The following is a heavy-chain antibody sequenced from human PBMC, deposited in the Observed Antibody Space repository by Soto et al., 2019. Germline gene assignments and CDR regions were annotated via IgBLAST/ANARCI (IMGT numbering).Heavy chain of an antibody. D-gene: IGHD3-22*01. V-gene: IGHV4-39*01. Sequence: SETLSLTCTVSGGSISSSSYFWGWIRHPPGKGLEWIGSIYHSGSTSDNPSLRSRVTISVDTSKNQFSLKLSSVTAADTAVYFCARHAGYSSGRRWFDPWGQGTLVTVSS. J-gene: IGHJ5*02. CDR3: ARHAGYSSGRRWFDP. CDR1: GGSISSSSYF. CDR2: IYHSGST.